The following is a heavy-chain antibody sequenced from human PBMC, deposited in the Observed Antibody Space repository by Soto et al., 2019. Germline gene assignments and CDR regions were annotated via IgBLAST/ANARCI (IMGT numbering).Heavy chain of an antibody. V-gene: IGHV1-2*04. CDR3: ARNLGGAESLQV. D-gene: IGHD3-16*01. Sequence: SVKVSCKASGYTFTGYYIYWVRQAPGQGLEWMGRINSNTGDTKYAQKFQGWVTMTRDTSINTAYMELRRLTSNDTAVYYCARNLGGAESLQVWGPGPLVTVS. CDR2: INSNTGDT. CDR1: GYTFTGYY. J-gene: IGHJ1*01.